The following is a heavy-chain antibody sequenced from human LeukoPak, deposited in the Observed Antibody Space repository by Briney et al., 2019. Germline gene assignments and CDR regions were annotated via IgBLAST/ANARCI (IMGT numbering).Heavy chain of an antibody. CDR2: ISSSGSTI. V-gene: IGHV3-48*03. CDR3: ARDLRIVSGSYLDY. Sequence: GGSLRLSCAASGFTFSSYEMNWGRQAPGKGLEGGSYISSSGSTIYYADSVKGRFISSRDNTKNSPYLQMNSLRAEDTAIYYCARDLRIVSGSYLDYWGQGTLVTVSS. J-gene: IGHJ4*02. D-gene: IGHD1-26*01. CDR1: GFTFSSYE.